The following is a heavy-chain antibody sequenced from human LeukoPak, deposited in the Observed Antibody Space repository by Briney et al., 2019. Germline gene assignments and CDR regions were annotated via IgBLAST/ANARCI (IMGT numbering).Heavy chain of an antibody. CDR3: ARLVSVGTRYFDF. J-gene: IGHJ4*02. CDR1: GGSIRSYY. D-gene: IGHD1-26*01. CDR2: IDFKGSA. Sequence: SETLSLTCTISGGSIRSYYWSWIRQSPTKGLEWIGFIDFKGSAHYNPSLDSRVAFSVDTPKNQFSLSLRSVTAAGTAVYFCARLVSVGTRYFDFWGQGILVTVSS. V-gene: IGHV4-59*08.